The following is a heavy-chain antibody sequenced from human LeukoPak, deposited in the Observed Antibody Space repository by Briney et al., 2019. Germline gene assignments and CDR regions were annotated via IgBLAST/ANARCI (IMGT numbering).Heavy chain of an antibody. J-gene: IGHJ4*02. CDR3: TRDPRRLDY. CDR2: ISGNSGDI. V-gene: IGHV3-11*05. Sequence: GGSLRLSCAVSGFSFSDYYMTWVRQAPGKGLEWLSYISGNSGDINYLDSVRGRFTISRDNAKNSLYLQMNSLRVEDTAVYYCTRDPRRLDYLGQGTLVTVSS. CDR1: GFSFSDYY.